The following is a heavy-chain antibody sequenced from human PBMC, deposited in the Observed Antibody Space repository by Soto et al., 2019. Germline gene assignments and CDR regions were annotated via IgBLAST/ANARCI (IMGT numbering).Heavy chain of an antibody. D-gene: IGHD7-27*01. CDR2: ILPIFGTT. CDR1: GGTFNIYN. CDR3: ARDETGASYYYYYGMDV. V-gene: IGHV1-69*01. Sequence: QVQLVQSGAEVKKPGSSVKVSCKASGGTFNIYNINWVRQAPGQGLAWMGGILPIFGTTNYAQRFKGRRTIIADDATSTGYMAFSSLRAEDTAVYYCARDETGASYYYYYGMDVWGQGTTVTV. J-gene: IGHJ6*02.